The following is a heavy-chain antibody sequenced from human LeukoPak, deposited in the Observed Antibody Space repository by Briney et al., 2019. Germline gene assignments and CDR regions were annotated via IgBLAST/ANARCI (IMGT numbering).Heavy chain of an antibody. V-gene: IGHV3-21*01. CDR3: ARDRLAVAGPGPLDY. CDR2: ISSSSSYI. CDR1: GFTFSSYS. D-gene: IGHD6-19*01. J-gene: IGHJ4*02. Sequence: GGSLRLSCAASGFTFSSYSMNWVRQAPGEGLEWVSSISSSSSYIYYADSVKGRFTISRDNAKNSLYLQMNSLRAEDTAVYYCARDRLAVAGPGPLDYWGQGTLVTVSS.